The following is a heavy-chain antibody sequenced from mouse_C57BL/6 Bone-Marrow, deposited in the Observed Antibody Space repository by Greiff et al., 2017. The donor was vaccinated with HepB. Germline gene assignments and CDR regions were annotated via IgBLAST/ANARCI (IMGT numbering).Heavy chain of an antibody. CDR3: ARPYSNWYFDV. Sequence: QVQLQQPGAELVMPGASVKLSCKASGYTFTSYWMHWVKQRPGQGLEWIGEIDPSDSYTNYNQKFNGKSTLTVDKSSSTAYMQLSSLTSEDSAVYYCARPYSNWYFDVWGTGTTVTVSS. CDR2: IDPSDSYT. CDR1: GYTFTSYW. D-gene: IGHD2-5*01. J-gene: IGHJ1*03. V-gene: IGHV1-69*01.